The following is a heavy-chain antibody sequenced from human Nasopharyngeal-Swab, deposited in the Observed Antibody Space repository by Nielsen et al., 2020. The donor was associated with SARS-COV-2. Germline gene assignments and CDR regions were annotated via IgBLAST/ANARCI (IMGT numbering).Heavy chain of an antibody. CDR3: ASQVWTSYCSGGSCFSHYYYMDV. D-gene: IGHD2-15*01. CDR2: INPSGGST. J-gene: IGHJ6*03. CDR1: GYTFTSYY. V-gene: IGHV1-46*01. Sequence: ASVKVSCKASGYTFTSYYMHWVRQAPGQGLEWMGIINPSGGSTSYAQKFQGRVTMTRDTSTSTVYMELSSLRSEDTAVYYCASQVWTSYCSGGSCFSHYYYMDVWGKGTTVTVSS.